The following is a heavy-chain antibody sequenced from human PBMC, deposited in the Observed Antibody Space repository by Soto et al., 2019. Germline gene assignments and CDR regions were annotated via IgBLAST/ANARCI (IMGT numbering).Heavy chain of an antibody. Sequence: GVGWIRQPSGKALEWLALIYWDDDTRYSPSLKSRLTITKDTSKNQVVLTITNMDPGDTATYYCVFFFQAEDGIRAVRSVSAFLLNRSSDL. CDR1: G. V-gene: IGHV2-5*02. CDR3: VFFFQAEDGIRAVRSVSAFLLNRSSDL. CDR2: IYWDDDT. J-gene: IGHJ2*01. D-gene: IGHD2-2*01.